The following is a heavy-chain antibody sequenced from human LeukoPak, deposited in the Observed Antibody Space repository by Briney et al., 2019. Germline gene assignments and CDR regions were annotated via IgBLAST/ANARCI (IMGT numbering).Heavy chain of an antibody. CDR1: GYTFTNYG. J-gene: IGHJ5*01. Sequence: GASVKVSCKASGYTFTNYGITWVRQAPGQGLEWMGWIRASNGNIDYAQKLQGRVTMTTDTSTNTAYMELRRLTSDDTAVYYCARGPYCSSTSCYRKWAGFDSWGQGTLVTVSS. CDR2: IRASNGNI. V-gene: IGHV1-18*04. D-gene: IGHD2-2*01. CDR3: ARGPYCSSTSCYRKWAGFDS.